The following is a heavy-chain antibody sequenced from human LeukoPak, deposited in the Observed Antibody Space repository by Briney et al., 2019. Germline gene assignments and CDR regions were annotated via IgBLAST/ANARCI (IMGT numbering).Heavy chain of an antibody. CDR2: IYTSGST. J-gene: IGHJ4*02. D-gene: IGHD6-25*01. CDR3: ARAGYSSAVDY. CDR1: GGSISSGSWY. Sequence: SETLSLTCTVSGGSISSGSWYWNWIRQPAGKGLEWIGRIYTSGSTNYNPSLKSRVTISVDTSKNQFSLKLSSVTAADTAVYYCARAGYSSAVDYWGQGTLVTVSS. V-gene: IGHV4-61*02.